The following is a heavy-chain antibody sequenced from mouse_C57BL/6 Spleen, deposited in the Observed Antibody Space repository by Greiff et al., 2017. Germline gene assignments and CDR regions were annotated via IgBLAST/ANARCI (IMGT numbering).Heavy chain of an antibody. CDR3: TRSGHGSSYDYFDY. D-gene: IGHD1-1*01. J-gene: IGHJ2*01. Sequence: VQLVESGAELVRPGASVTLSCKASGYTFTDYEMHWVKQTPVHGLEWIGAIDPETGGTAYNQKFKGKAILTADKSSSTAYMELRSLTSEDSAVYYCTRSGHGSSYDYFDYWGQGTTLTVSS. V-gene: IGHV1-15*01. CDR1: GYTFTDYE. CDR2: IDPETGGT.